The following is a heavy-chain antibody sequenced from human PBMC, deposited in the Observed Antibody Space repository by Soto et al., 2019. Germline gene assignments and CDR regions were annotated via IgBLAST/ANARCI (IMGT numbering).Heavy chain of an antibody. D-gene: IGHD6-19*01. CDR2: INPNSGGT. Sequence: QVQLVQSGAEVKKPGASVKVSCKASGYTFTGYYMHWVRQAPGQGLEWMGWINPNSGGTNYAQKFQGWVTMTRDTSISTAYMELSRLRSDDTAVYYCARDPQYSSGWSDALDIWGQGTMVTVSS. CDR1: GYTFTGYY. CDR3: ARDPQYSSGWSDALDI. J-gene: IGHJ3*02. V-gene: IGHV1-2*04.